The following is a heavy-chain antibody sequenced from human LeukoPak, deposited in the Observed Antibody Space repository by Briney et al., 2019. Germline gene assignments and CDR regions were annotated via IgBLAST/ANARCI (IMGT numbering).Heavy chain of an antibody. J-gene: IGHJ6*02. V-gene: IGHV3-66*01. Sequence: PGGSLRLSCAASGFPFSTYAMSWVRQAPGKGLEWVSVIYSGGSTYYADSVKGRFTISRDNSKNTLYLQMNSLRAEDTAVYYCAREGCGGDCYPNYYYYGMDVWGQGTTVTVSS. CDR3: AREGCGGDCYPNYYYYGMDV. D-gene: IGHD2-21*02. CDR1: GFPFSTYA. CDR2: IYSGGST.